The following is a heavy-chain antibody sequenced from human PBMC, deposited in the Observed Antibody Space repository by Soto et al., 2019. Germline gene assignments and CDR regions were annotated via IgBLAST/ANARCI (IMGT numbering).Heavy chain of an antibody. CDR1: RVAFSKFI. J-gene: IGHJ6*02. CDR2: IIPIFGTA. V-gene: IGHV1-69*13. CDR3: AKVRYSSPMGYYYGMDV. Sequence: AVKVSCKASRVAFSKFIVTWVRQAPGLGLEWVGGIIPIFGTANYAQKFQGRVTITADESTSTSYMEVNNLRSEDTAVYYCAKVRYSSPMGYYYGMDVWGQGTTVTVSS. D-gene: IGHD6-19*01.